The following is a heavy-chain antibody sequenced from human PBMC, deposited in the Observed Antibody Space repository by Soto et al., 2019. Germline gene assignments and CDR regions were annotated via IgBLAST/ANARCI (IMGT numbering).Heavy chain of an antibody. J-gene: IGHJ4*02. V-gene: IGHV3-23*01. D-gene: IGHD6-13*01. CDR2: ISESGGST. CDR1: GFSFSDYA. Sequence: GGSLRLSCVASGFSFSDYAMSWVRQAPGKGLEWVSVISESGGSTHYADSVRGRFTVSRDNSKNSLSLRMNSLRDEDTAVYFCAKRSPYSSGWYSPIFDYWGQGALVTVSS. CDR3: AKRSPYSSGWYSPIFDY.